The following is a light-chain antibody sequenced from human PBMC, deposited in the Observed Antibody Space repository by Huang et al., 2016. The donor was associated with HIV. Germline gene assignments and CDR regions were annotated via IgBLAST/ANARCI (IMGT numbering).Light chain of an antibody. CDR1: QSVLYSSNNKNY. J-gene: IGKJ2*01. CDR3: QQYYSTPPYT. V-gene: IGKV4-1*01. CDR2: WAS. Sequence: DIVMTQSPDSLAVSLGERATINCTSSQSVLYSSNNKNYVAWYQQKPGQPPKLLIYWASTRESGVPDRFSGSGSGTDFTLTISSLQAEDVAVYYCQQYYSTPPYTFGQGTKLEIK.